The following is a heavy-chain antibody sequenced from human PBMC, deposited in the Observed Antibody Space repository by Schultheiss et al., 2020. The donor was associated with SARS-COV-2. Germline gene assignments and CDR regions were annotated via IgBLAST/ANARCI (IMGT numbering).Heavy chain of an antibody. D-gene: IGHD3-3*01. CDR1: GYD. V-gene: IGHV1-3*01. CDR3: ARDRVLGYDFPVDV. Sequence: ASVKVSCKASGYDINWVRQAPGQRLEWMGWSNAGNGNTKYSQEFQGRVTITRDTSASTAYMELSSLRSEDTAVYYCARDRVLGYDFPVDVWGQGTTVTVSS. J-gene: IGHJ6*02. CDR2: SNAGNGNT.